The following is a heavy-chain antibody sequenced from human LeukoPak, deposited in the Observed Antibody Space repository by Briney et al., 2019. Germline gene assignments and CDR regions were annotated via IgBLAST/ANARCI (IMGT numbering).Heavy chain of an antibody. D-gene: IGHD6-13*01. Sequence: GGSLRLSCSASGFTFSTYSMNWVRQAPGKGLEWLSFLSSSSTTIYYADSVRGRFTISRDNAKNSLYLQMNSLRAEDTAVYYCARGGSSWYEGFDYWGQGTLVTVSS. J-gene: IGHJ4*02. CDR3: ARGGSSWYEGFDY. CDR1: GFTFSTYS. CDR2: LSSSSTTI. V-gene: IGHV3-48*04.